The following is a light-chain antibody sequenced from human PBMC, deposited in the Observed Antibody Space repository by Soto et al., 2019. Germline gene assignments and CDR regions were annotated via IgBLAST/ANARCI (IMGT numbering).Light chain of an antibody. J-gene: IGKJ1*01. CDR3: QQYNSYSPRT. Sequence: DIQMTQSPSTLSGSVGDRVTITCRASQSIGNWLAWYQQKPGKAPKLLIYDASSLESGVPSRFSGSGSGTEFTLTISSLQPDDFATYYCQQYNSYSPRTFGQGTKVDI. CDR2: DAS. CDR1: QSIGNW. V-gene: IGKV1-5*01.